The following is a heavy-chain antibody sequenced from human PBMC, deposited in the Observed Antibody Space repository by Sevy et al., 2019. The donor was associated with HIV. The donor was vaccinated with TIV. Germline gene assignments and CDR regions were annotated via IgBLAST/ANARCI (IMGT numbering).Heavy chain of an antibody. J-gene: IGHJ4*02. V-gene: IGHV4-59*01. Sequence: SQTLSLTCSVSGGSISSYFWTWVRQSPGKGLEGIGNIYFTGNTDYSPCLKSRVTLSLDTSKSQFSLTLKSETAADTAIYFCARDSTTRPRVLDYWGQGTLVTVSS. CDR3: ARDSTTRPRVLDY. CDR2: IYFTGNT. D-gene: IGHD1-1*01. CDR1: GGSISSYF.